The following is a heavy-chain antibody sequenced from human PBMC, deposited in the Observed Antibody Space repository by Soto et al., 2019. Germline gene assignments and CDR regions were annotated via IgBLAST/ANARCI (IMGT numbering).Heavy chain of an antibody. J-gene: IGHJ4*02. CDR1: GYTFISYG. V-gene: IGHV1-18*01. D-gene: IGHD3-22*01. CDR2: ISTYNGNT. Sequence: QVQLVQSEAEVKKPGVSVKVSCKASGYTFISYGISWVRQAPGQGLEWMGWISTYNGNTNSAQKFRGRVTMTTDTSTSTAYMELRSLRSDDTAVYYCARDRSVGYYESSGSHFDSWGQGTLVTVSS. CDR3: ARDRSVGYYESSGSHFDS.